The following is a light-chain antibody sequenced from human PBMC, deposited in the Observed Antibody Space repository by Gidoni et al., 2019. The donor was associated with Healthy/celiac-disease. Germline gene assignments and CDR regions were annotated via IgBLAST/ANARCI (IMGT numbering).Light chain of an antibody. J-gene: IGLJ3*02. V-gene: IGLV1-47*01. CDR1: SSNIGSNY. Sequence: QSVLTQPPSASGTPGQRVTISCSGSSSNIGSNYVYWYRQLPGTAPKLLIYRNNQRPSGVPDRFSGSKSGTSASLAISGLQSEDEADYYCAAWDDSLSVWVFGGGTKLTVL. CDR2: RNN. CDR3: AAWDDSLSVWV.